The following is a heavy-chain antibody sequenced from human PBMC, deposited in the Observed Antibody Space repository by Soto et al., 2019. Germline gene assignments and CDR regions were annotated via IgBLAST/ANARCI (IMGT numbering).Heavy chain of an antibody. J-gene: IGHJ4*01. V-gene: IGHV3-7*01. D-gene: IGHD3-3*02. CDR1: EFSFSSYW. CDR2: IKQDGSDK. Sequence: LRLSCAASEFSFSSYWMAWVRQAPGQGLEWVANIKQDGSDKNYLDSVKGRFTISRDNAKNSLFLQMNSLRPEDTAVYYCARDVGGALDYWGHGTLVTVSS. CDR3: ARDVGGALDY.